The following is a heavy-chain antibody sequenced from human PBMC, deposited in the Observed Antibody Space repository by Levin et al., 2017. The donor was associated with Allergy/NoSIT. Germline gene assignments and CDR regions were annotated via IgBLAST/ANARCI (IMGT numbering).Heavy chain of an antibody. J-gene: IGHJ3*02. CDR2: ISYDGSNK. CDR1: GFTFSSYG. CDR3: AKNGPDILTGLGPDAFDI. Sequence: GGSLRLSCAASGFTFSSYGMHWVRQAPGKGLEWVAVISYDGSNKYYADSVKGRFTISRDNSKNTLYLQMNSLRAEDTAVYYCAKNGPDILTGLGPDAFDIWGQGTMVTVSS. V-gene: IGHV3-30*18. D-gene: IGHD3-9*01.